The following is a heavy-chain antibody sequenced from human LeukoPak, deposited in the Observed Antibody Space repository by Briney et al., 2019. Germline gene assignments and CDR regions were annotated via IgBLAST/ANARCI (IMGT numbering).Heavy chain of an antibody. CDR2: IYYSGST. V-gene: IGHV4-59*01. CDR1: GDSLSSSY. J-gene: IGHJ4*02. CDR3: ARGYSGDFDY. D-gene: IGHD2-15*01. Sequence: PSETLSLTCTVSGDSLSSSYWSWIRQPPGKGLEWIGYIYYSGSTNSNPSLKSRVTISVDTSKSQFSLKLTSVTAADTAVYYCARGYSGDFDYWGQGTLVTVSS.